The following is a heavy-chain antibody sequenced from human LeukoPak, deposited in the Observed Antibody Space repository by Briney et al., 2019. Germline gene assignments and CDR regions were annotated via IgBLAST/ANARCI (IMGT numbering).Heavy chain of an antibody. J-gene: IGHJ4*02. V-gene: IGHV1-46*01. Sequence: ASVKVSCKASGYTFTTYYMHWVRQAPGQGLEWMGIINLSGGSTTYAQKFQGRVTMTRDTSTSTAYMELSSLRSDDTAVYYCATLMTMEVTPFDYWGQGTLVTVSS. CDR2: INLSGGST. CDR1: GYTFTTYY. D-gene: IGHD4-23*01. CDR3: ATLMTMEVTPFDY.